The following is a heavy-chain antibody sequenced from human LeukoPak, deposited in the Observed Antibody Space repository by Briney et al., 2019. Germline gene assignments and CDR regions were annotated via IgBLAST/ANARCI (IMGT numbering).Heavy chain of an antibody. D-gene: IGHD1-26*01. CDR2: IYYSGST. Sequence: PSETLSLTCTVAGGSISSSGYYWGWIRQPPGKGLEWIASIYYSGSTYYNPSLKSRVTISVDTSKNQLSLKLSSLTAADTAVYYCARHEYSGSYYGLSWFDPWGQGTLVTVSS. J-gene: IGHJ5*02. CDR3: ARHEYSGSYYGLSWFDP. V-gene: IGHV4-39*01. CDR1: GGSISSSGYY.